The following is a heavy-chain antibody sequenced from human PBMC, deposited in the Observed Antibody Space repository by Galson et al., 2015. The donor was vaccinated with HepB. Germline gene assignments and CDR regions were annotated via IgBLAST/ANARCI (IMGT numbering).Heavy chain of an antibody. CDR2: ISISSGNT. V-gene: IGHV1-18*04. Sequence: SVKVSCKASGYTFTTNGISWVRQAPGHGLEWLGWISISSGNTKYAQRLQGRVTLTKDTSTDTAYMELRGLTSDDAALYYCARDRFHSLDYWGQGTLVTVSS. CDR3: ARDRFHSLDY. CDR1: GYTFTTNG. J-gene: IGHJ4*02.